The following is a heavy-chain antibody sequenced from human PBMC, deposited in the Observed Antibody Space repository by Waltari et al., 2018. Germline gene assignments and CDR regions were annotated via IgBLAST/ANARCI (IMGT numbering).Heavy chain of an antibody. CDR2: ISPILGTA. V-gene: IGHV1-69*12. J-gene: IGHJ5*02. CDR3: ARDIGCSSTSCYFGWFDP. D-gene: IGHD2-2*01. Sequence: QVQLVQSGAEVKKPGSSVKVSCKASGGTFSSYAISWVRQAPGQGLEWMGGISPILGTANYAEKFQGRVTITADESTSTAYMELSSLRSEDTAVYYCARDIGCSSTSCYFGWFDPWGQGTLVTVSS. CDR1: GGTFSSYA.